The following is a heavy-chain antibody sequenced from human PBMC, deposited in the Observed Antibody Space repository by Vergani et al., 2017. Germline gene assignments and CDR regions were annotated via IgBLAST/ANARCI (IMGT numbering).Heavy chain of an antibody. CDR3: AKNPQPRYSGYDYFLFDY. J-gene: IGHJ4*02. CDR2: IWYDGSNK. D-gene: IGHD5-12*01. V-gene: IGHV3-33*06. Sequence: QEQLVESGGGVVQPGRSLRLSCAASGFTFSSYGMHWVRQAPGKGLEWVAVIWYDGSNKYYADSVKGRFTISRDNSKNTLYLQMNSLRAEDTAVYYCAKNPQPRYSGYDYFLFDYWGQGTLVTVSS. CDR1: GFTFSSYG.